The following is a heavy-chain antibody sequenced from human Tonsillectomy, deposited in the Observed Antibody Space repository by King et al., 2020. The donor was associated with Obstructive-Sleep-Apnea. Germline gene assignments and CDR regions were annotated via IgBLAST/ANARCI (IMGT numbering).Heavy chain of an antibody. CDR2: IYYSGNT. CDR3: ARPLYDGGAFDI. CDR1: GASINSGDHY. D-gene: IGHD2-15*01. J-gene: IGHJ3*02. V-gene: IGHV4-31*03. Sequence: QLQESGPGLVKPSQTLSLTCTVSGASINSGDHYWSWSRQHPGKGLDWIGCIYYSGNTYYNPSLKSRVIISVDTSKNQFSLRLSSLTAADTAVYYCARPLYDGGAFDIWGQGTLVTVSS.